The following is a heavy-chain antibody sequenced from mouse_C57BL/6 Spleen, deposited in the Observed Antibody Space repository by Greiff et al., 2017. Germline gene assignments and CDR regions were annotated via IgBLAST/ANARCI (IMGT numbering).Heavy chain of an antibody. D-gene: IGHD2-9*01. CDR1: GYSSTSGYY. Sequence: EVKLMESGPGRGKPSQSLSLTCSVTGYSSTSGYYWNWIRQFPGNNLEWMGYISYDGSNNYNPSLKNRISITRDTSKNQFFLKLNSVTTEDTATYYCARPYYGYAGATDYWAQGTSVTVSS. CDR3: ARPYYGYAGATDY. V-gene: IGHV3-6*01. J-gene: IGHJ4*01. CDR2: ISYDGSN.